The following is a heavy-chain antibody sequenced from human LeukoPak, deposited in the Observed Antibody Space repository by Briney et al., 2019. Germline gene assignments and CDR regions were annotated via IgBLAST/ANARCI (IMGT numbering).Heavy chain of an antibody. D-gene: IGHD5-18*01. CDR3: ASAVIQLSTYGGNSVNYYYGMDV. Sequence: ASVKVSCKASGYTFTGYYMHWVRQAPGQGLEWMGRIIPILGIANYAQKFQGRVTITADKSTSTAYMELSSLRSEDTAVYYCASAVIQLSTYGGNSVNYYYGMDVWGQGTTVTVSS. CDR1: GYTFTGYY. CDR2: IIPILGIA. J-gene: IGHJ6*02. V-gene: IGHV1-69*02.